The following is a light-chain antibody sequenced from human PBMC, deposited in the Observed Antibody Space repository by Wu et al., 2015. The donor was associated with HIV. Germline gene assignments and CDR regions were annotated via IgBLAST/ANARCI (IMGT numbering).Light chain of an antibody. CDR1: QSVTSN. CDR3: QQYDNWPPLT. Sequence: EIVMTQSPAIVSVSPGEGTTLSCGASQSVTSNLAWYQQKPGQAPRLLIYGASSRATGVPARFSGSGSGTDFTLTISSIQSEDIAVYYCQQYDNWPPLTFGGGTKVEIQ. V-gene: IGKV3-15*01. J-gene: IGKJ4*01. CDR2: GAS.